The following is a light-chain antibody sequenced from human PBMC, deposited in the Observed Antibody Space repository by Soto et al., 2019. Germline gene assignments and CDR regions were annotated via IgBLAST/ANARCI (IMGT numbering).Light chain of an antibody. CDR1: NIGSKN. J-gene: IGLJ1*01. CDR3: QVWDSSYYV. CDR2: RDS. V-gene: IGLV3-9*01. Sequence: SYELTQPLSVSVALGQTARITCGGNNIGSKNVHWYQQKPGQAPVLVIYRDSNRPSGIPERFSGSNSGNTATLTISRAQAGDEADYYGQVWDSSYYVFGTGTKLTVL.